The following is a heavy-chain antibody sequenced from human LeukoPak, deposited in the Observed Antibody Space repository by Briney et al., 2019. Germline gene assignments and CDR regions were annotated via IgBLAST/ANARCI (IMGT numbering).Heavy chain of an antibody. CDR1: GFSVSSNY. J-gene: IGHJ5*02. CDR2: IKQDGSEK. V-gene: IGHV3-7*01. Sequence: GGSLRLSCAASGFSVSSNYMSWVRQAPRKGLEWVANIKQDGSEKYYVDSVKGRFTISRDNAKNSLYLQMNSLRAEDTAVYYCARDSGGRGWFDPWGQGTLVTVSS. D-gene: IGHD2-15*01. CDR3: ARDSGGRGWFDP.